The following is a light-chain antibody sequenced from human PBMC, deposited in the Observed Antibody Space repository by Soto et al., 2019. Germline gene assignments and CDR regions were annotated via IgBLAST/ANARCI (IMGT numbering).Light chain of an antibody. CDR3: QQYNKWPLA. CDR2: GVS. J-gene: IGKJ1*01. CDR1: QSVSSN. Sequence: EIVMTQSPATLSVSPGERAALSCRASQSVSSNLAWYQQKPGQAPRLLMFGVSTRATGVPARFSGSASGTEFTLTISRLQSEDFAVYYCQQYNKWPLAFGQGTKVEIK. V-gene: IGKV3-15*01.